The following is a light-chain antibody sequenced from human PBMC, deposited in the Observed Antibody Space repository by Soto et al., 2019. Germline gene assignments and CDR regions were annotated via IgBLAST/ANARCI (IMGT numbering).Light chain of an antibody. J-gene: IGLJ2*01. CDR2: DVN. CDR1: SSDVGGYNY. V-gene: IGLV2-11*01. Sequence: QSVLTQPRSVSGSPGQSVTISCTGTSSDVGGYNYVSWYQQHPGKAPKLMIYDVNKRPSGVPDRFSGSKSGNTASLTISGLQAEDEADYYCCSYAGSYPVVFGGGTKVT. CDR3: CSYAGSYPVV.